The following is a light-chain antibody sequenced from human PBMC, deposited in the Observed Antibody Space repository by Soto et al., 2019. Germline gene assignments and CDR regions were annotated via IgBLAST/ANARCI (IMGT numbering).Light chain of an antibody. CDR2: EVS. CDR3: NSYTNSNTYG. CDR1: SSDVGAHKF. V-gene: IGLV2-14*01. Sequence: QSAPTQPASGSGSPGQANTISCSGSSSDVGAHKFVSWYQHHPGKAPNLMIYEVSNRPSGVSNRFSGSKSGNTASLTFSGLQAEDEADYYCNSYTNSNTYGFGSGTKVTVL. J-gene: IGLJ1*01.